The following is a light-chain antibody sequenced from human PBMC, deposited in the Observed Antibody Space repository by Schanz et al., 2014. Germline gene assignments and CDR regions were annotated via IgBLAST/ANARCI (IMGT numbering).Light chain of an antibody. CDR3: QDYSSVSRR. J-gene: IGKJ1*01. CDR1: QSVSSN. V-gene: IGKV3-15*01. CDR2: GAS. Sequence: EIVMTQSPATLSVSPGERATLSCRASQSVSSNLAWYQQKPGQAPRLLIYGASTRATGIPARFSGSGSGTEFTLTISSLQSEDFAVYYCQDYSSVSRRFGQGTKVEMK.